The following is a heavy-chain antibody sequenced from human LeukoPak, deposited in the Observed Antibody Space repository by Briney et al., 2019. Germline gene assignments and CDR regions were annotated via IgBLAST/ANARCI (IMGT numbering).Heavy chain of an antibody. Sequence: PGGSLRLFCAASGFTFSSYAMIWVRQATGGGLEGVSAISGSGGSTYYADSVKGRFTISRDNPKNTLYLQMNSLRAEDTAVYYCAKESSRGYHGMDVWGQGTTVTVSS. D-gene: IGHD3-10*01. V-gene: IGHV3-23*01. J-gene: IGHJ6*02. CDR3: AKESSRGYHGMDV. CDR1: GFTFSSYA. CDR2: ISGSGGST.